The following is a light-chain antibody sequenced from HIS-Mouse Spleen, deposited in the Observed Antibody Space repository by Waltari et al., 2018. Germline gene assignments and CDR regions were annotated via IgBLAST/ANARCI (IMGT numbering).Light chain of an antibody. V-gene: IGLV3-1*01. CDR1: KLGDKY. CDR2: QDS. Sequence: SYELTQPPSVSVSPGQTASITCSGDKLGDKYACWYQQKPGQSPVLVIYQDSKRPSGIPERVSCSNSGNTATLTISGTQAMDEADYYCQAWDSSTAVFGGGTKLTVL. J-gene: IGLJ2*01. CDR3: QAWDSSTAV.